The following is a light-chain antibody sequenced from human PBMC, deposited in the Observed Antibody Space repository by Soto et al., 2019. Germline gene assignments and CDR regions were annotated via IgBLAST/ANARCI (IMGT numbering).Light chain of an antibody. CDR3: ASFTSRSTRV. CDR2: DDS. CDR1: NSDVGGYDQ. V-gene: IGLV2-14*01. Sequence: QSALTQPASVSGSPGQSITISCTGTNSDVGGYDQDSWYQLRPGKAPKLLISDDSDRPSGVPDRFSGSKSGNTAALTISGLQAEDEADYCGASFTSRSTRVFGTGTKVTVL. J-gene: IGLJ1*01.